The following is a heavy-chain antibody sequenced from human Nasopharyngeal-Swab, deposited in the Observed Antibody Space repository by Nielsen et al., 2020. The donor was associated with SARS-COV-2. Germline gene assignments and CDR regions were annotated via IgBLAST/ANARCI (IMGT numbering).Heavy chain of an antibody. J-gene: IGHJ4*02. CDR2: ISSTGDYI. CDR3: VRDTPAMFAY. V-gene: IGHV3-21*01. Sequence: WIRQPPGKGLEWVLGISSTGDYIHYAASVEGRFTISRDNAKTSLYLQMNSLRAEDSAVYYCVRDTPAMFAYWGQGTLVTVSS.